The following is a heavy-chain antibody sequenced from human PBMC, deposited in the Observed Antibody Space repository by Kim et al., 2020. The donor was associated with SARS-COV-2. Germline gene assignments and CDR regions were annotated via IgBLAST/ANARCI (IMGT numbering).Heavy chain of an antibody. Sequence: GGSLRLSCAASGFTFSSYAMHWVRQAPGKGLEWVAVISYDGSNKYYADSVKGRFTISRDNSKNTLYLQMNSLRAEDTAVYYCAREEYSSGWYVYWGQGTLVTVSS. CDR1: GFTFSSYA. J-gene: IGHJ4*02. CDR3: AREEYSSGWYVY. CDR2: ISYDGSNK. V-gene: IGHV3-30*04. D-gene: IGHD6-19*01.